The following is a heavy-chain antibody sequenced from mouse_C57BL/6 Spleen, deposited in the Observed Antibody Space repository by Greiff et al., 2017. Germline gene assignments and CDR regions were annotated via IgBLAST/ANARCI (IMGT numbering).Heavy chain of an antibody. CDR1: GFSLSTSGMG. CDR3: ARRTSPYAMDY. V-gene: IGHV8-12*01. Sequence: VKLVESGPGILQSSQTLSLTCSFSGFSLSTSGMGVSWIRQPSGKGLEWLAHIYWDDDKRYNPSLKSRLTISKDTSRNQVFLKITSVDTADTATYYCARRTSPYAMDYWGQGTSVTVSS. D-gene: IGHD6-2*01. CDR2: IYWDDDK. J-gene: IGHJ4*01.